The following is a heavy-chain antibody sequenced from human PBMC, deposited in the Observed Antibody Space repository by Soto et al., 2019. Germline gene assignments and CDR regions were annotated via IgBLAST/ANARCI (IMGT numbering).Heavy chain of an antibody. D-gene: IGHD2-2*01. V-gene: IGHV5-51*01. CDR1: GYSFTSYW. CDR2: IYPGDSDT. CDR3: ARAGYCSSTSCYGEDAFDI. Sequence: GESLKISCKGSGYSFTSYWIGWVRQMPGKGLEWMGIIYPGDSDTRYSPSFQGQVTISADKSISTAYLQWSSLKASDTAMYYCARAGYCSSTSCYGEDAFDIWGQGTMVTVSS. J-gene: IGHJ3*02.